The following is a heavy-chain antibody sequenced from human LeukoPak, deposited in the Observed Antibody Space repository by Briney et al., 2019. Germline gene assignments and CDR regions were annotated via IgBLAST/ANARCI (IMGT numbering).Heavy chain of an antibody. J-gene: IGHJ4*02. Sequence: GASVKVSCKASGYTFTNYGISWVRQAPGQGLEWMGWISAYNGNTNYAQKLQGRVTMTTDTSTSTAYMELRSLRSDDTAVYYCASGLVGEDYYGSGSYPGPTDYWGQGTLVTVSS. CDR3: ASGLVGEDYYGSGSYPGPTDY. V-gene: IGHV1-18*01. CDR2: ISAYNGNT. D-gene: IGHD3-10*01. CDR1: GYTFTNYG.